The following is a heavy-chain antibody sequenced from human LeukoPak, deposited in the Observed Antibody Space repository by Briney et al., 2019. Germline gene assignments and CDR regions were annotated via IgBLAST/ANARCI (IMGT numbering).Heavy chain of an antibody. CDR1: GLTFSDHY. CDR3: ANFFGNNFGY. J-gene: IGHJ4*02. V-gene: IGHV3-72*01. Sequence: GGSPRLSCAASGLTFSDHYMDWVRQAPGKGLEWVGRSRNKANSYTTEYAASVEGRFTISRDDSKNSLYLQMNSLKTEDTAVYYCANFFGNNFGYWGQGTLVTVSS. D-gene: IGHD5-24*01. CDR2: SRNKANSYTT.